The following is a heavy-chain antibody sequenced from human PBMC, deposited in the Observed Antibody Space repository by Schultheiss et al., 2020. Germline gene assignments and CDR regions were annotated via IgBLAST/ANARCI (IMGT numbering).Heavy chain of an antibody. V-gene: IGHV4-34*01. Sequence: SETLSLTCAVYGGSFSGYYWSWIRQPPGKGLEWIGSIYYSGSTYYNPSLKSRVTISVDTSKNQFSLKLSSVTAADTAVYYCARDAYSSSWYGMDVWGQGTLVTVSS. CDR1: GGSFSGYY. CDR2: IYYSGST. CDR3: ARDAYSSSWYGMDV. D-gene: IGHD6-13*01. J-gene: IGHJ6*02.